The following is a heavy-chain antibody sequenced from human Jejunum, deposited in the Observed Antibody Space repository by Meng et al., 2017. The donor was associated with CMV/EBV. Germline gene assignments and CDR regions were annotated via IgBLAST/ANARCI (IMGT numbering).Heavy chain of an antibody. CDR1: TFTGYY. D-gene: IGHD3-10*01. CDR2: INPNSGGT. Sequence: TFTGYYIPWVRQAPGQGLEWMGWINPNSGGTNFAQKFQGRVTMTRDTSISTVYMEMGSLTSDDTAVFYCARADQGTWFSYYNGMDVWGQGTTVTVSS. J-gene: IGHJ6*02. V-gene: IGHV1-2*02. CDR3: ARADQGTWFSYYNGMDV.